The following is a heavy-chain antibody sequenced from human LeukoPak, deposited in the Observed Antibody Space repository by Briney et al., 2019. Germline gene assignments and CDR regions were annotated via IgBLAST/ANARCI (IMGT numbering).Heavy chain of an antibody. V-gene: IGHV1-8*03. CDR3: ARVPSTSRGWFDP. J-gene: IGHJ5*02. CDR1: GYTFTSYD. D-gene: IGHD6-6*01. CDR2: MNPNSGNT. Sequence: ASVKVSCKASGYTFTSYDINWVRQATGQGLEWMGWMNPNSGNTGYAQKFQGRVTITRDTSISTAYMELSSLRSEDTAVYYCARVPSTSRGWFDPWGQGTLVTVSS.